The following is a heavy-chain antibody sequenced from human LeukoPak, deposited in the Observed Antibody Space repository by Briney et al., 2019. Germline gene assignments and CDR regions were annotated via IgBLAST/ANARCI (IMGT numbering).Heavy chain of an antibody. CDR2: IYSGGST. J-gene: IGHJ4*02. V-gene: IGHV3-53*01. CDR3: ARDRGRNSFDY. D-gene: IGHD1-14*01. CDR1: GFTVSSNY. Sequence: PGGSLRLSCAASGFTVSSNYMSWVRQAPGKGLEWVSVIYSGGSTYYADSVKGRFTISRDNSKNSLYLQLTSLRAEDTALYYCARDRGRNSFDYWGQGTLVSVSS.